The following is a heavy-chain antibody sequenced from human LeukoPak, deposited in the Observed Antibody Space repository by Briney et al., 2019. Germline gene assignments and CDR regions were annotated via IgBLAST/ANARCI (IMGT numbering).Heavy chain of an antibody. D-gene: IGHD6-13*01. Sequence: SETLSLTCAVSGGSISSSNWWSWVRQPPGKGLEWIGEIYHSGSTNYNPSLKSRVTISVDKSKNQFSLKLSSVTAADTAVYYCARVAAAGPKGPPYYYYGMDVWGQGTTVTVSS. CDR2: IYHSGST. J-gene: IGHJ6*02. CDR3: ARVAAAGPKGPPYYYYGMDV. V-gene: IGHV4-4*02. CDR1: GGSISSSNW.